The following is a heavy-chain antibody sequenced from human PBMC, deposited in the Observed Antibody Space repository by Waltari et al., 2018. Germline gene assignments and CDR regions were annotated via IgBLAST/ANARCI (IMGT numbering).Heavy chain of an antibody. Sequence: QVQLVQSGAEVKKPGASVKVSCKASGYTFTSYAMHWVRQAPGQRLEWMGWINAGNVNTKYSQKFQGRVTITRDTSASTAYMELSSLRSEDTAVYYCARRYDYIWGSYRYNYYGMDVWGQGTTVTVSS. D-gene: IGHD3-16*02. V-gene: IGHV1-3*01. J-gene: IGHJ6*02. CDR2: INAGNVNT. CDR3: ARRYDYIWGSYRYNYYGMDV. CDR1: GYTFTSYA.